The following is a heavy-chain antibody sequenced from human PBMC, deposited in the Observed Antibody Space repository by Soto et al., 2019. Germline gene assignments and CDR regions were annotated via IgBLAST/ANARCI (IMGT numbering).Heavy chain of an antibody. CDR1: GGSISRSSYY. CDR2: IFYTGYT. Sequence: QLQLQESGPGLVKSSETVSLTCTVSGGSISRSSYYWGWIRQPPGKGLEWLGSIFYTGYTYYNPSLKGRVTISVDTSKNQFSLQLSSVAATDTAVYYCGRHLGKFSIAFGMDVWGQGTTVTVSS. V-gene: IGHV4-39*01. J-gene: IGHJ6*02. CDR3: GRHLGKFSIAFGMDV.